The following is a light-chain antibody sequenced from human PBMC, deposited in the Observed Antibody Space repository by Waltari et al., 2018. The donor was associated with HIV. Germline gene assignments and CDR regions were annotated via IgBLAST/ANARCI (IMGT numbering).Light chain of an antibody. J-gene: IGKJ1*01. CDR3: QQYNSYSPWT. Sequence: DIQMTQSPSTLSASVGDRVTITCRASQSNSSWLAWYQQKPGKAPKLLIYKASSLESGVPSRFGGSGSGTEFTLTISSLQPDDFATYYCQQYNSYSPWTFGQGTKVEIK. CDR1: QSNSSW. CDR2: KAS. V-gene: IGKV1-5*03.